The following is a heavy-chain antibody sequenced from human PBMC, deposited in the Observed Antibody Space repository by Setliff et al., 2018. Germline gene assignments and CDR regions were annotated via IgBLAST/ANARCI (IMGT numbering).Heavy chain of an antibody. D-gene: IGHD3-16*01. V-gene: IGHV3-66*01. Sequence: PGGSLRLSCAASGFTVSSNSISWVRQAPGKGPEWVSVIHRGVSHYADSVTGRFTISRDNSKSTLYLQVSSLRAEDTAVYYCARDGGEYWGQGTLVTVSS. J-gene: IGHJ4*02. CDR2: IHRGVS. CDR3: ARDGGEY. CDR1: GFTVSSNS.